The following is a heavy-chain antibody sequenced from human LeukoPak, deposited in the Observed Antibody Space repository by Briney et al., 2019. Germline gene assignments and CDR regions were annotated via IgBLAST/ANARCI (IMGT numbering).Heavy chain of an antibody. CDR2: ISSSSSYI. CDR1: GFTFSSYS. V-gene: IGHV3-21*01. J-gene: IGHJ4*02. Sequence: GGSLRLSCAASGFTFSSYSMNWVRQAPGKGLEWVSSISSSSSYIYYADSVKGRFTISRDNAKNSLYLQMNSLRAEDTAVYYCASWNQRRYFDYWGQGTLVTVSS. CDR3: ASWNQRRYFDY. D-gene: IGHD1-14*01.